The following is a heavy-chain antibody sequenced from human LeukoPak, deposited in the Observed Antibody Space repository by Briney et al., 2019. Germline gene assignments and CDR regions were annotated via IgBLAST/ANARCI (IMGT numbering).Heavy chain of an antibody. V-gene: IGHV3-21*01. J-gene: IGHJ4*02. CDR2: ISSSSSYI. CDR3: ARVGSSSWSHQFFDY. D-gene: IGHD6-13*01. Sequence: PGGSLRLSCAASGFTFSSYSMNWVRQAPGKGLEWVSSISSSSSYIYYADSVKGRFTASRDNAKNSLYLQMNSLRAEDTAVYYCARVGSSSWSHQFFDYWGQGTLVTVSS. CDR1: GFTFSSYS.